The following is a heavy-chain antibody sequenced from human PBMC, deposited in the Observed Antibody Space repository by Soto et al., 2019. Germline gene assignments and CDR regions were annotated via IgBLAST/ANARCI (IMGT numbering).Heavy chain of an antibody. J-gene: IGHJ6*02. CDR2: IYSGGST. CDR1: GFTVSSNY. CDR3: ARNYYDSSGYPMDV. V-gene: IGHV3-53*01. D-gene: IGHD3-22*01. Sequence: GGSLRLSCAASGFTVSSNYMSWVRQAPGKGLEWVSVIYSGGSTYYADSVKGRFTISRDNSKNTLYLQMNSLRAEDTAVYYCARNYYDSSGYPMDVWGQGTKVTVSS.